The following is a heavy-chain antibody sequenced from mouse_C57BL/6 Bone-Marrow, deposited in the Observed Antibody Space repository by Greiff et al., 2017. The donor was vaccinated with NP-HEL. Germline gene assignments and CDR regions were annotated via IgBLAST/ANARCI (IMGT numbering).Heavy chain of an antibody. CDR2: INPNNGGT. J-gene: IGHJ4*01. Sequence: EVQLQQSGPELVKPGASVKISCKASGYTFTDYYMNWVKQSHGKSLEWIGDINPNNGGTSYNQKFKGKATLTVDKSSSTAYMELRSLTSEDSAVYYCARRGSSPLYAMDYWGQGTSVTVSS. CDR1: GYTFTDYY. V-gene: IGHV1-26*01. CDR3: ARRGSSPLYAMDY. D-gene: IGHD1-1*01.